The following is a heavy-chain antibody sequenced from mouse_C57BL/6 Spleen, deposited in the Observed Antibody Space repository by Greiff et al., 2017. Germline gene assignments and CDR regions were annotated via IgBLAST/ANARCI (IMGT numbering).Heavy chain of an antibody. CDR3: ARERGTTVVATDGGFDY. CDR2: IWSGGST. Sequence: QVQLQQSGPGLVQPSQSLSITCTVSGFSLTSYGVHWVRQSPGKGLEWLGVIWSGGSTDYNAAFISRLSISKDNSKSQVFFKMNSLQADDTAIYYCARERGTTVVATDGGFDYWGQGTTLTVSS. V-gene: IGHV2-2*01. D-gene: IGHD1-1*01. J-gene: IGHJ2*01. CDR1: GFSLTSYG.